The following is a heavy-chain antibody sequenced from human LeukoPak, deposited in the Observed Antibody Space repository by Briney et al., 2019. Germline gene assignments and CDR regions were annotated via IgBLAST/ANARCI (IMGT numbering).Heavy chain of an antibody. V-gene: IGHV3-30*02. CDR2: VRYDGSNK. CDR1: GFTFSSYG. D-gene: IGHD3-10*01. J-gene: IGHJ6*03. CDR3: AKAMSGYYYYYMDV. Sequence: PGGSLRLSCAASGFTFSSYGMHWVRQAPGKGLEWVAFVRYDGSNKYYADSVKGRFTISRDNSKNTLYLQMNSLRAEDTAVYYCAKAMSGYYYYYMDVWGKGTTVTISS.